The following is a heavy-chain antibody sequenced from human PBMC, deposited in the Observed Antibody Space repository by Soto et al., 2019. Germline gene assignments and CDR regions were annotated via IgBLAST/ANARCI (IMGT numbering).Heavy chain of an antibody. V-gene: IGHV5-10-1*01. CDR3: ARQEVAVAGKGLYYSYYGMDV. CDR2: IDPSDSYT. D-gene: IGHD6-19*01. J-gene: IGHJ6*02. Sequence: GESLKISCKGSGYSFTSYWISWVRQMPGKGLEWMGRIDPSDSYTNYSPSFQGHVTISADKSISTAYLQWSSLKASDTAMYYCARQEVAVAGKGLYYSYYGMDVWGQGTTVTVSS. CDR1: GYSFTSYW.